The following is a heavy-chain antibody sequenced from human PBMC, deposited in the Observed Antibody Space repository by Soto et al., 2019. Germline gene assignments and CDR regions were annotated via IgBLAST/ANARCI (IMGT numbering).Heavy chain of an antibody. CDR3: ARCRTCRGYSYSHYGMDV. D-gene: IGHD5-12*01. J-gene: IGHJ6*02. V-gene: IGHV3-30*04. Sequence: PGGSLRLSCTASGFTFSSYAMHWVRQAPGKGLEWVAIISYDGRNKYSADSVKGRFTISRDNSKNTLYLQMNSLRGEDTAVYYCARCRTCRGYSYSHYGMDVWGQGTTVTSP. CDR1: GFTFSSYA. CDR2: ISYDGRNK.